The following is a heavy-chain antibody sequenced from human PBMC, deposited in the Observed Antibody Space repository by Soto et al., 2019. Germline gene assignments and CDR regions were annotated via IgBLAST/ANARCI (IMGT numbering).Heavy chain of an antibody. CDR3: ARDLSSSWYNVA. Sequence: SETLSLTCAVSGGSISSSNWWSWVRQPPGRGLEWIGEILHSGSTSYNPSLKSRVTISVDKSQNQFSLKLNSATAADTAVYYCARDLSSSWYNVAWGQGTLVTVSS. D-gene: IGHD6-13*01. CDR2: ILHSGST. V-gene: IGHV4-4*02. J-gene: IGHJ5*02. CDR1: GGSISSSNW.